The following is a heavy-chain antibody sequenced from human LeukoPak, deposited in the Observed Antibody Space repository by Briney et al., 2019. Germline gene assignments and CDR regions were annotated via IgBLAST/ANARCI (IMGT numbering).Heavy chain of an antibody. V-gene: IGHV3-9*01. Sequence: GGSLRLSCAASRFTFDGYAMHWVRHAPGKRLEWVSSISWNSGNTDYAASVKGRFPISRDNAKKSLHLQMNSLRAEDTALYYCAKSGTYSSASGYIDCWGQGTLVTVSS. CDR2: ISWNSGNT. J-gene: IGHJ4*02. D-gene: IGHD6-6*01. CDR1: RFTFDGYA. CDR3: AKSGTYSSASGYIDC.